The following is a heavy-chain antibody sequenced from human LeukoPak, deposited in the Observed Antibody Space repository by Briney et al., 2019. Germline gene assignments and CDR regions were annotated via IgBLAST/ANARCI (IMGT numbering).Heavy chain of an antibody. Sequence: SETLSLTCTVSGGSISSGDYYWSWIRQPPGKGLEWIGYIYYSGSTYYNPSLKSRVTISVDTSKNQFSLKLSSVTAADTAVYYCARFNLEDSSGYYIRNWYFDLWGRGTLVTVSS. CDR1: GGSISSGDYY. CDR2: IYYSGST. V-gene: IGHV4-30-4*01. D-gene: IGHD3-22*01. J-gene: IGHJ2*01. CDR3: ARFNLEDSSGYYIRNWYFDL.